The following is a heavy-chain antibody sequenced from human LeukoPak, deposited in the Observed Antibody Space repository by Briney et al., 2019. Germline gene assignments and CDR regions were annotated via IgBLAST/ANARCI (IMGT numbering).Heavy chain of an antibody. CDR3: ARTVPGYFFDY. D-gene: IGHD3-10*01. Sequence: SGGSLRLSCAASGFTFSSYWMHWVRQAPGKGLVWVSRINTDGSSTSYADSVKGRFTIPRDNAKNTLYLQMNSLRAEDTAVYYCARTVPGYFFDYWGQGTLVTVSS. CDR1: GFTFSSYW. V-gene: IGHV3-74*01. CDR2: INTDGSST. J-gene: IGHJ4*02.